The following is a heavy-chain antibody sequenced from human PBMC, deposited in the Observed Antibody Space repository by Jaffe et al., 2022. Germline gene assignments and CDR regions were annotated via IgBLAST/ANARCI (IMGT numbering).Heavy chain of an antibody. J-gene: IGHJ6*03. CDR1: GFTFSSYA. CDR2: ISGSGGST. V-gene: IGHV3-23*01. Sequence: EVQLLESGGGLVQPGGSLRLSCAASGFTFSSYAMSWVRQAPGKGLEWVSAISGSGGSTYYADSVKGRFTISRDNSKNTLYLQMNSLRAEDTAVYYCAKGVGTVVRFLEWSSYYMDVWGKGTTVTVSS. CDR3: AKGVGTVVRFLEWSSYYMDV. D-gene: IGHD3-3*01.